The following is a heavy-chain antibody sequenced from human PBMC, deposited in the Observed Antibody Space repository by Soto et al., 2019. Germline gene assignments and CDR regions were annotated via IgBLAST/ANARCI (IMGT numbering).Heavy chain of an antibody. J-gene: IGHJ4*02. Sequence: EVQLVESGGVVVQPGGSLRLSCAASGFTFDDYTMHWVRQAPGKGLERVSIISWDGGSTYYADSVKSRFTISRDNSKDSLYLQMNSLRTEDTALYYCAKDMSGTTMIVGGGFDYWGQGTLVTVSS. V-gene: IGHV3-43*01. CDR3: AKDMSGTTMIVGGGFDY. CDR1: GFTFDDYT. CDR2: ISWDGGST. D-gene: IGHD3-22*01.